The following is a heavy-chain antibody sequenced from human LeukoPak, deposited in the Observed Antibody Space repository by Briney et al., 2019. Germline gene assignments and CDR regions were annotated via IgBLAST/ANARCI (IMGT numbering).Heavy chain of an antibody. CDR3: ARVYGSGSYIYYYYYYMDV. D-gene: IGHD3-10*01. CDR1: GFTFSSYS. CDR2: ISSSSSYI. V-gene: IGHV3-21*01. J-gene: IGHJ6*03. Sequence: GGSLRLSCAASGFTFSSYSMNWVRQAPGKGLEWVSSISSSSSYIYYADSVKGRFTISRDNAKNSLYLQMNSLRAEDTAVYYCARVYGSGSYIYYYYYYMDVWGKGTTVTISS.